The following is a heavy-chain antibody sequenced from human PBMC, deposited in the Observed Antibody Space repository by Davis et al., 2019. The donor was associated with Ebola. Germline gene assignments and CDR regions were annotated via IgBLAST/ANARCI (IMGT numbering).Heavy chain of an antibody. D-gene: IGHD3-16*01. Sequence: MPSETLSLTCTVSGGSISSGDYYWSWIRQHPGKGLEWIGYIYYSGSTYYNPSLKSRVTISVDTSKNQFSLKLSSVTAADTAVYYCARHLISAWTVGGFDPWGQGTLVTVSS. V-gene: IGHV4-31*03. CDR1: GGSISSGDYY. CDR3: ARHLISAWTVGGFDP. CDR2: IYYSGST. J-gene: IGHJ5*02.